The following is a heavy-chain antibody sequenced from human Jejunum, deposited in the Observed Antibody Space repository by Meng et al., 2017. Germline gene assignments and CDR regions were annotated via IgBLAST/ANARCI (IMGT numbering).Heavy chain of an antibody. CDR3: ARLGITETIGGFDP. Sequence: QRRRQESGPGLVKPSQTLSLTCTVSGGSLRTGAYYWSWIRQHPGKGLEWIGYIYYTGSTFYNPSLKSRVSISLETSKNQFSLKVTSVTAADTAFYYCARLGITETIGGFDPWGQGILVTVSS. J-gene: IGHJ5*02. CDR2: IYYTGST. D-gene: IGHD1-7*01. CDR1: GGSLRTGAYY. V-gene: IGHV4-31*03.